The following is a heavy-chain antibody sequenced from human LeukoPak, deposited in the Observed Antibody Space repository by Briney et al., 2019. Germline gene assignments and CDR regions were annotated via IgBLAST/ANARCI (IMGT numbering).Heavy chain of an antibody. Sequence: ASVKASCKASGYTFTSYDINRVRQATGQGLEWMGWMNPNSGNTGYAQKFQGRVTITRNTSISTAYMELSSLRSEDTAVYYCARGGSWYKSRPISPVDYWGQGTLVTVSS. CDR2: MNPNSGNT. J-gene: IGHJ4*02. V-gene: IGHV1-8*03. D-gene: IGHD6-13*01. CDR3: ARGGSWYKSRPISPVDY. CDR1: GYTFTSYD.